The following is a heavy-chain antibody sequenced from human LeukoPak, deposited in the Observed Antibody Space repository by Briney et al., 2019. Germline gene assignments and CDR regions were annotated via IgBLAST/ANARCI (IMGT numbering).Heavy chain of an antibody. J-gene: IGHJ4*02. CDR1: GFTFSSYA. Sequence: GGSLRLSCAASGFTFSSYAMSWVRQAPGKGLEWVSVISGSGSSTYHAESVKGRFTISRDNAKNTLYLQLNSLRAEDTAVYYCAKDRRLAMAGCIDYWGQGTLVTVSS. CDR3: AKDRRLAMAGCIDY. D-gene: IGHD6-19*01. CDR2: ISGSGSST. V-gene: IGHV3-23*01.